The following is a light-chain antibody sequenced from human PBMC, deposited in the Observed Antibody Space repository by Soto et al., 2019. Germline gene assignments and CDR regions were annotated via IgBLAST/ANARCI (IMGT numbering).Light chain of an antibody. CDR2: EVT. CDR1: SSDVGAYNF. CDR3: RQYKTRAHYV. J-gene: IGLJ1*01. V-gene: IGLV2-14*01. Sequence: SVLTQPASLSGSPGQSITISCTGTSSDVGAYNFVSWYQHHPGRAPKVIIYEVTIRPSGVSNRFSGSKSGNTASLTISGIQDEDEDDYYCRQYKTRAHYVFGSGNKV.